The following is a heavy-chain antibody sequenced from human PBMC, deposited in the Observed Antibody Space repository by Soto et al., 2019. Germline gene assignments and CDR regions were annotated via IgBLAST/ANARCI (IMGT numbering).Heavy chain of an antibody. V-gene: IGHV3-33*01. CDR3: ARNNGNFRADP. J-gene: IGHJ5*02. D-gene: IGHD2-8*01. CDR1: GFPFSRYG. CDR2: IYYDGSNK. Sequence: QVQLVESGGGVVQPGTSLRLSCATSGFPFSRYGMHWVRQAPGKGLEWVAIIYYDGSNKYYVDSVKGRFTISRDSSNNMVYLQMNSLRAEDTALYYCARNNGNFRADPWGQGTLVTVSS.